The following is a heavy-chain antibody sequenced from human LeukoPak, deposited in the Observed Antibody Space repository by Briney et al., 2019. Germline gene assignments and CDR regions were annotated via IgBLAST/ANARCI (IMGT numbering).Heavy chain of an antibody. J-gene: IGHJ4*02. V-gene: IGHV4-38-2*02. D-gene: IGHD3-10*01. CDR1: GYSISSGSY. Sequence: SETLSLTCAVSGYSISSGSYWGGIRRPPGKGGGGGGRIVHSGTTYYNPSLKSRVTISVDTSKNQVSLKLSSVTAADTAVYYCARDLSVPAKFDYWGQGTLVTVSS. CDR2: IVHSGTT. CDR3: ARDLSVPAKFDY.